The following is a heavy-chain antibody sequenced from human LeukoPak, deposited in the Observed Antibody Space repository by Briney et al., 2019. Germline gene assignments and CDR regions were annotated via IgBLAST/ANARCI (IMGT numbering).Heavy chain of an antibody. J-gene: IGHJ4*02. CDR1: GFTFSTFD. Sequence: GGSLRLSCAASGFTFSTFDINWVRQAPGKGLEWVSSISSSSSYIYYAESVKGRFTISRDNAKNSLYLQMNSLRAEDTAVYYCARIISSWYYLDYWGQGTLVTVSS. D-gene: IGHD6-13*01. CDR2: ISSSSSYI. CDR3: ARIISSWYYLDY. V-gene: IGHV3-21*01.